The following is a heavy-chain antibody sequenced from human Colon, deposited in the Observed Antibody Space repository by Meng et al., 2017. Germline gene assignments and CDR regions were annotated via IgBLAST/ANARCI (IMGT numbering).Heavy chain of an antibody. D-gene: IGHD3-10*01. J-gene: IGHJ4*02. V-gene: IGHV3-49*04. CDR1: GFTFGDYA. CDR3: IRGQRGDY. CDR2: IRSKAYGGTI. Sequence: GVLRLSCTASGFTFGDYAMSWARQVPGKGLEWVSFIRSKAYGGTIEYAASVKGRFTISRDDSKSIAYLQMNSLKTEDTAVYYCIRGQRGDYWGQGTLVTGSS.